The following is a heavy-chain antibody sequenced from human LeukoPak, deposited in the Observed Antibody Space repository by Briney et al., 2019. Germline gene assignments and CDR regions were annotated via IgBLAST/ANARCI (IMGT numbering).Heavy chain of an antibody. V-gene: IGHV3-30*03. Sequence: GRSLRLSCAASGFTFSSYGMHWVRQAPGKGLEWVAVISYDGSNKYYADSVKGRFTISRDNSKNTLYLQMNSLRAEDTAVYYCASEEELLWFWGQGTLVTVSS. CDR1: GFTFSSYG. D-gene: IGHD3-10*01. CDR2: ISYDGSNK. CDR3: ASEEELLWF. J-gene: IGHJ4*02.